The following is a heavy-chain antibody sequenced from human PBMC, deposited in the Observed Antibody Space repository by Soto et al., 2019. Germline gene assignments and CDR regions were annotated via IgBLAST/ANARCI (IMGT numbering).Heavy chain of an antibody. J-gene: IGHJ4*02. CDR1: GYIFSDYA. D-gene: IGHD6-13*01. CDR2: IYGGNAYT. Sequence: ASVKVSCKTSGYIFSDYAIHWVRQAPGQRPEWMGYIYGGNAYTKYSEKFQGRVTITRDTSATTAYMELSSLTSEDTAVYYCARDSVVAPGTYFDYWGLGTLVTVSS. CDR3: ARDSVVAPGTYFDY. V-gene: IGHV1-3*01.